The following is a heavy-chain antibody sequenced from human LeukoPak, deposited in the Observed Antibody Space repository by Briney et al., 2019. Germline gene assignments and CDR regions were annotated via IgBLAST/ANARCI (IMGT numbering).Heavy chain of an antibody. Sequence: PGGSLRLSCAASGFTVSSNYMSWVRQAPGKGLEWVSVIYSGGSTYYADSVKGRFTISRDNSKNTLYLQMNSLRAEDTAVYYCAKDRWAVDTAMVMDYWGQGTLVTVSS. V-gene: IGHV3-53*05. D-gene: IGHD5-18*01. CDR2: IYSGGST. J-gene: IGHJ4*02. CDR1: GFTVSSNY. CDR3: AKDRWAVDTAMVMDY.